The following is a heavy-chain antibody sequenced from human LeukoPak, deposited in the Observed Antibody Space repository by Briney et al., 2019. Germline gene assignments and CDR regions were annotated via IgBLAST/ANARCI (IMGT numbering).Heavy chain of an antibody. V-gene: IGHV4-61*02. CDR2: IYTSGGT. J-gene: IGHJ1*01. Sequence: SETLSLTCTVSGDSISSGSFYWSWIRQSAEKGLEWIGRIYTSGGTDYSPSLKSRVTISIDTSKNQFSLKLSSVTAADTAVYYCASSTLWGIAAAGRGKYFQHWGQGTLVTVSS. CDR1: GDSISSGSFY. CDR3: ASSTLWGIAAAGRGKYFQH. D-gene: IGHD6-13*01.